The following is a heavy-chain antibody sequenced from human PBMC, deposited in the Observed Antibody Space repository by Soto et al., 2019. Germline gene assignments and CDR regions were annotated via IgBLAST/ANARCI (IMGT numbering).Heavy chain of an antibody. J-gene: IGHJ4*02. CDR3: ARDWGFYYFAY. V-gene: IGHV1-46*01. Sequence: QVQLVQSGAEVKKPGASVKVSCKASGYTFTSYYMHWVRQAPGQGLEWMGIINPSGGSTSYAQKFQGRVTMTRDTSTSTVYMELSSLSSEDTAVYYCARDWGFYYFAYWGQGTLVTVSS. CDR2: INPSGGST. CDR1: GYTFTSYY. D-gene: IGHD3-16*01.